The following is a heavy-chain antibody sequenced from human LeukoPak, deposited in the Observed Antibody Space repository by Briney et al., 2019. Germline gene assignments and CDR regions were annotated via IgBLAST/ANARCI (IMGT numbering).Heavy chain of an antibody. D-gene: IGHD1-26*01. CDR1: GFIFSNYW. J-gene: IGHJ4*02. CDR3: VRDKIVGATKTAY. Sequence: GGSLRLSCAASGFIFSNYWMSWVRQAPGKGPEWVANMKQDGGEKYYVDSVKGRFTITRDNAQKSLYLHMNSLRAEDTAVYYCVRDKIVGATKTAYWGQGILVTVSS. CDR2: MKQDGGEK. V-gene: IGHV3-7*03.